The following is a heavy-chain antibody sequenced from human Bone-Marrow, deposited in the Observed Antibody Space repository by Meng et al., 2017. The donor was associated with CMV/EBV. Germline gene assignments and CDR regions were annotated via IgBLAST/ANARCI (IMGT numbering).Heavy chain of an antibody. CDR2: INPNGGST. Sequence: ASVKVSCKASGGTFSSYAISWVRQAPGQGLEWMGIINPNGGSTGYAQRFLGRITMTSDTSTSTVYMELSSLRSEDTAVYYCARVGSTSSAYYYYGMAVWGQGNTVNVSS. J-gene: IGHJ6*02. D-gene: IGHD2-15*01. CDR1: GGTFSSYA. CDR3: ARVGSTSSAYYYYGMAV. V-gene: IGHV1-46*01.